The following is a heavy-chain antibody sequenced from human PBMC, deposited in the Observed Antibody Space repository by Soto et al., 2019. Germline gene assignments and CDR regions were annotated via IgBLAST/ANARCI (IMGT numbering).Heavy chain of an antibody. V-gene: IGHV3-23*01. CDR3: AKIIRVIVVAQGDNWFDP. J-gene: IGHJ5*02. D-gene: IGHD3-22*01. CDR1: GFTFSSYA. Sequence: HPGGSLRLSCAASGFTFSSYAMSWVRQAPGKGLEWVSAISGSGGSTYYADSVKGRFTISRDNSKNTLYLQMNSLRAEDTAVYYCAKIIRVIVVAQGDNWFDPWGQGTLVTVSS. CDR2: ISGSGGST.